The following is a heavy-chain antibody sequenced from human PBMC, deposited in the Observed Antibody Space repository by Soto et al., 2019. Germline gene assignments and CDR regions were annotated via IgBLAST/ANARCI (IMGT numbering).Heavy chain of an antibody. CDR2: ISYDGRDK. CDR3: ARSAGGSYPQYDY. Sequence: QVQLVESGGGVVQPGRSLRLSCAASGFTFSSYAMHWVRQAPGTGLEWVAVISYDGRDKYYPDSVKGRFTISRDNSKNTLYLQMNSLRAEDTAVYYCARSAGGSYPQYDYWGQGPLVTVSS. D-gene: IGHD1-26*01. V-gene: IGHV3-30*04. J-gene: IGHJ4*02. CDR1: GFTFSSYA.